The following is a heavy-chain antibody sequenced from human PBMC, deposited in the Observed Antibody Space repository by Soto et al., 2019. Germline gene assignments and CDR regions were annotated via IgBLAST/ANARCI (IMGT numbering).Heavy chain of an antibody. CDR3: ARGPRGYTDYDYYFYGMDV. Sequence: QLQLQESGSGLVTPSQTLSLTCAVSGGSIRSGGYSWSWIRQPPGKGLEWIGHIYHSGGTYYNPSLSSRVTISVHSSKNQFSLKLTSVTAADTAIYYCARGPRGYTDYDYYFYGMDVWGQGTTVTVSS. CDR1: GGSIRSGGYS. D-gene: IGHD5-12*01. CDR2: IYHSGGT. J-gene: IGHJ6*02. V-gene: IGHV4-30-2*01.